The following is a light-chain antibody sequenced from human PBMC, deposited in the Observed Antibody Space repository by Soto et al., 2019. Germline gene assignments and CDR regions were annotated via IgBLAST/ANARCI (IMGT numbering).Light chain of an antibody. J-gene: IGKJ1*01. CDR1: QSISSW. V-gene: IGKV1-5*03. CDR2: KAS. Sequence: DIQMTQSPSTLSASVGDRVTITCRASQSISSWLAWYQQKPGKAPKLLIYKASSLESGVPSRFSGSGSGTEFTLTISSLQPDDFSTYFCQQYNNYPLTFGQGTKVGNQT. CDR3: QQYNNYPLT.